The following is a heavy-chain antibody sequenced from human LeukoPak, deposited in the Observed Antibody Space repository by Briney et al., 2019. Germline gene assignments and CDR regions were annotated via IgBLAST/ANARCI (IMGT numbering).Heavy chain of an antibody. Sequence: PSETLSLTCAVYGGSFSGYYWSWIRQPPGKGLEWIGEINHSGSTNYNPSLKSRVTISVDTSKNQFSLKLSSVTAADTAVYYCARGGCVVVPAAPRPYYYYMDVWGKGTTVTVSS. CDR3: ARGGCVVVPAAPRPYYYYMDV. J-gene: IGHJ6*03. CDR2: INHSGST. V-gene: IGHV4-34*01. CDR1: GGSFSGYY. D-gene: IGHD2-2*01.